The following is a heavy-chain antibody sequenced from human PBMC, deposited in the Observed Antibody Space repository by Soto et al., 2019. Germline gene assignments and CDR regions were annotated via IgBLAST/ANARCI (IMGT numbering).Heavy chain of an antibody. D-gene: IGHD3-22*01. CDR1: GGSISSGDSY. CDR3: ARGTRAYDSSGYYYFDY. CDR2: IYYSGST. Sequence: SETLSLTCTVSGGSISSGDSYWSWIRQPPGKGLEWTGNIYYSGSTYYNPSLKSRATISVDTSKNQFSLKLSSVTAADTAVYYCARGTRAYDSSGYYYFDYWGQGTLVTVSS. J-gene: IGHJ4*02. V-gene: IGHV4-30-4*08.